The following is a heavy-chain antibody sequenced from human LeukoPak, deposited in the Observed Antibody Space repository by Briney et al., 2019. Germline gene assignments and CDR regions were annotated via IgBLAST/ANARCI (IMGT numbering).Heavy chain of an antibody. CDR2: INQDGSEK. J-gene: IGHJ4*02. Sequence: PGGSLRLSCAASGFTFSSHWMSWVRQAPGKGLEWVANINQDGSEKYYVDSVKGRFTISGDNAKNTLYLQMSSLRAEDTAIYYCAKVDSYNSGWLDYWGQGTLVTVSS. CDR1: GFTFSSHW. V-gene: IGHV3-7*04. CDR3: AKVDSYNSGWLDY. D-gene: IGHD6-19*01.